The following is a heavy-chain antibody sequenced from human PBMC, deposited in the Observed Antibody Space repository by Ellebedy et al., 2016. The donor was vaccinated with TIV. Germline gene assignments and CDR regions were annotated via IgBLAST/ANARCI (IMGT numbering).Heavy chain of an antibody. CDR1: GGSISSGDYY. Sequence: SETLSLTXTVSGGSISSGDYYWSWIRQPPGKGLEWIGYIYYSGSTYYNPSLKSRVTISVDTSKNQFSLKLSSVTAADTAVYYCARVVGYGDDYYFDYWGQGTLVTVSS. V-gene: IGHV4-30-4*01. CDR3: ARVVGYGDDYYFDY. D-gene: IGHD4-17*01. CDR2: IYYSGST. J-gene: IGHJ4*02.